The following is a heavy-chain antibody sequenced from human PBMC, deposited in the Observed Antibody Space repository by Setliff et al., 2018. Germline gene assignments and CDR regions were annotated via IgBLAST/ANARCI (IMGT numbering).Heavy chain of an antibody. CDR2: IYTGGST. J-gene: IGHJ6*03. Sequence: SETLSLTCIVSGVSVSRHYWSWIRQPPGKTLEWIGYIYTGGSTNYNPSLKSRVTISVDTSKNQFSLRLSSVTAADTAVYYCARSRGYKHDSSGYYYDHYYYYYMDVWGKGTAVTVSS. CDR3: ARSRGYKHDSSGYYYDHYYYYYMDV. D-gene: IGHD3-22*01. V-gene: IGHV4-4*08. CDR1: GVSVSRHY.